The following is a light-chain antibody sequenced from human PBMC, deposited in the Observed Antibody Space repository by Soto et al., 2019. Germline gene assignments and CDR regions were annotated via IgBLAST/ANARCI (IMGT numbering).Light chain of an antibody. Sequence: QSVLTQPTSASGTPGQRVTISCSGSSSNIGSNYVYWYQQLPGTAPKLLIYRNNQRPSGVPDRFSGSKSGTSASLAISGLRSEDEADYYCATWDDSLSGRVFGGGTKLTVI. CDR3: ATWDDSLSGRV. CDR1: SSNIGSNY. V-gene: IGLV1-47*01. J-gene: IGLJ2*01. CDR2: RNN.